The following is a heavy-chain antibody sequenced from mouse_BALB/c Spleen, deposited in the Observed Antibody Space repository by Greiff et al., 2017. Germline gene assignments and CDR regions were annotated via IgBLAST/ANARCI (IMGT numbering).Heavy chain of an antibody. V-gene: IGHV6-6*02. CDR1: GFTFSNYW. CDR2: IRLKSNNYAT. CDR3: TRLWNLYYAMDY. Sequence: EVQVVESGGGLVKPGGSLKLSCVASGFTFSNYWMNWVRQSPEKGLEWVAEIRLKSNNYATHYAESVKGRFTISRDDSKSSVYLQMNNLRAEDTGIYYCTRLWNLYYAMDYWGQGTSVTVSS. J-gene: IGHJ4*01.